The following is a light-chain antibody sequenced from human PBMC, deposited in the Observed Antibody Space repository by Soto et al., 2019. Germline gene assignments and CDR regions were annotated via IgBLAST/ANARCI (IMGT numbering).Light chain of an antibody. Sequence: QSALTQPASVSGSPGQSITISCTGTANDIGNYNYVSWYQQHPGKAPKLMIYGVSNRPSGVSNRFSGSKSGNTASLTISGLQAEDEADYYCSLYTSSSTVVFGGGTQLTVL. CDR1: ANDIGNYNY. J-gene: IGLJ2*01. V-gene: IGLV2-14*01. CDR2: GVS. CDR3: SLYTSSSTVV.